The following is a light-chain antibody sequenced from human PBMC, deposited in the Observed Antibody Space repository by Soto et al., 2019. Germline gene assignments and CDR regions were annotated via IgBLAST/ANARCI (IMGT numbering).Light chain of an antibody. V-gene: IGLV2-14*03. CDR2: DVS. CDR1: SSDVGGYNY. Sequence: LTQPASVSGSPGQSITISCTGTSSDVGGYNYVSWYQHHPGKAPKLMIFDVSNRPSGVSNRFSGSKSGNTASLTISGLQPEDEADYYCNSYTTSNTRQIVFGTGTKVTVL. J-gene: IGLJ1*01. CDR3: NSYTTSNTRQIV.